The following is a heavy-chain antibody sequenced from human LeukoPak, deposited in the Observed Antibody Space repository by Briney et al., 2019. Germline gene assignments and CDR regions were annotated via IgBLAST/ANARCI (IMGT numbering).Heavy chain of an antibody. V-gene: IGHV4-39*01. CDR2: IYYTGRT. Sequence: SETLSLTCIVSSGSISGSSSYWGWIRQPPGEGLEWIASIYYTGRTYYNPSLQSRVTISVDTSKNQFSLKLTSLTAADTAVYYCARHVPPPTNGMDYWGQGTLVTVSS. D-gene: IGHD2-8*01. CDR1: SGSISGSSSY. J-gene: IGHJ4*02. CDR3: ARHVPPPTNGMDY.